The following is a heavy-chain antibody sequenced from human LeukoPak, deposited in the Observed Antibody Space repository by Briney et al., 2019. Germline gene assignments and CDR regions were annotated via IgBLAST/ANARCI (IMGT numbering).Heavy chain of an antibody. CDR3: ARPVTYYYGPGSYNDAFDI. J-gene: IGHJ3*02. CDR1: GGSISSSSYY. CDR2: IYYSGSA. D-gene: IGHD3-10*01. Sequence: SETLSLTCTVSGGSISSSSYYWGWIRQPPGKGLEWIGSIYYSGSAYYNPSLKSRVTISVDTSKNQFSLKLSSVTAADTAVYYCARPVTYYYGPGSYNDAFDIWGQGTMVTVSS. V-gene: IGHV4-39*01.